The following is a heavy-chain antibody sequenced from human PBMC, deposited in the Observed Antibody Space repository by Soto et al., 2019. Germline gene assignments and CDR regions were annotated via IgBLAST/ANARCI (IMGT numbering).Heavy chain of an antibody. Sequence: QVQLQESGPRLVKPSGTLYLTCTVSGHSISSNNWWTWVRLPPGKGLEWIGEIYHSGSTPYNPSLTRRVTLSVDKSDNQFAVKLNSLTAADTAVYFCARAPMTVVLTTHSYFGLNVWGQGTTVTVSS. CDR1: GHSISSNNW. V-gene: IGHV4-4*02. CDR2: IYHSGST. J-gene: IGHJ6*02. D-gene: IGHD3-22*01. CDR3: ARAPMTVVLTTHSYFGLNV.